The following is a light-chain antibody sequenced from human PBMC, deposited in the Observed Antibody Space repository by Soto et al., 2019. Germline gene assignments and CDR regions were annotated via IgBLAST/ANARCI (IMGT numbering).Light chain of an antibody. Sequence: EIELTQSPGTLSLSPGXRATFSCRASQRVSSSYLAWYQQKPGQAPRLLIYGASSRATGIPDRFSGSGSGTDFTLTISRLEPEDFAVYYCQKYGSSRTVGQGTKV. J-gene: IGKJ1*01. CDR2: GAS. CDR1: QRVSSSY. CDR3: QKYGSSRT. V-gene: IGKV3-20*01.